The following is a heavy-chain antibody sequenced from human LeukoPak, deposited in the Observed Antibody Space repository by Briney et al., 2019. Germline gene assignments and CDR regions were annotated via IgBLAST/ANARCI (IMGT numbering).Heavy chain of an antibody. J-gene: IGHJ4*02. CDR3: ARDRPNYYGSDGHYYRRDGDY. D-gene: IGHD3-22*01. CDR2: ITSRGEST. V-gene: IGHV3-23*01. CDR1: GFTLSIYA. Sequence: GGSLRLSCAASGFTLSIYAMSWVRQAPGKGLQWVSSITSRGESTWYVDSVKGRFTITRDNSENPLYLQMHSLRAEDTAVYYCARDRPNYYGSDGHYYRRDGDYWGRGTLVSVSS.